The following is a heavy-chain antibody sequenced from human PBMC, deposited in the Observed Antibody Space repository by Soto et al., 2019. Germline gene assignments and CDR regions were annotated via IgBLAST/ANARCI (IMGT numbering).Heavy chain of an antibody. CDR2: IYRDDDK. J-gene: IGHJ6*02. D-gene: IGHD2-21*02. V-gene: IGHV2-5*02. CDR3: VQSRCGDDCLQSYSSHSYYGLDV. Sequence: QITLKESGPTLVKPTQTLTLTCTFPGFSFSSIGEGVGWIRQTPGKALEWLALIYRDDDKRYSPSLKSRLTITKDTSKNQLVLTMTNMDPVDTATYYCVQSRCGDDCLQSYSSHSYYGLDVWGQGTTVTVSS. CDR1: GFSFSSIGEG.